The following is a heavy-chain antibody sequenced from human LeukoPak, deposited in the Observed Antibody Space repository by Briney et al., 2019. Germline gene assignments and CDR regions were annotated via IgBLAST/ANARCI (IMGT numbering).Heavy chain of an antibody. D-gene: IGHD3-9*01. CDR2: INHSGST. Sequence: SETLSLTCAVYGGSFSGYYWSWIRQPPGKGLEWIGEINHSGSTNYNPSLKSRVTISVDTSMNQFSLKLSSVTAADTAVYYCARDRLVRQWYLDFWGRGTLVTVSS. CDR3: ARDRLVRQWYLDF. CDR1: GGSFSGYY. J-gene: IGHJ2*01. V-gene: IGHV4-34*01.